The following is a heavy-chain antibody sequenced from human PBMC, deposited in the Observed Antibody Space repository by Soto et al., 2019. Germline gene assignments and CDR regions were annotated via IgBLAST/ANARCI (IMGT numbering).Heavy chain of an antibody. CDR1: DFTVSTSY. V-gene: IGHV3-53*01. Sequence: EVQLVESGGGLIQPGGSLRLSCAASDFTVSTSYMNWVRQAPGKGLECVSIIYSGGSKYYADSVKGRFTISRDSSKNTLYLQMNNLRAEDTAVYFCARGRYYGLDVWGQXXT. CDR2: IYSGGSK. J-gene: IGHJ6*02. D-gene: IGHD2-15*01. CDR3: ARGRYYGLDV.